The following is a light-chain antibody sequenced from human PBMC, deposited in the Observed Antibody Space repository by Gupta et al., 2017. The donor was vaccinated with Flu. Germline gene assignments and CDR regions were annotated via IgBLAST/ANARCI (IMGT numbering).Light chain of an antibody. V-gene: IGLV3-21*02. CDR3: QVEESDDYYV. J-gene: IGLJ1*01. CDR2: DDS. CDR1: NIGIKS. Sequence: SSVLTQSPSVSVAPGPTASITCGGKNIGIKSVHWYQLKPGQAPVLVVYDDSVRPSGIPGRFSGSTSGDVATLTISRVEAGDEADYFCQVEESDDYYVFGTGTEVTV.